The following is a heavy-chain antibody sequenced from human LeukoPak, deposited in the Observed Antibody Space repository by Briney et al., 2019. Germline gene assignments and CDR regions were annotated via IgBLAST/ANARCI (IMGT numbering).Heavy chain of an antibody. Sequence: GGSLRLSCEGSGFSFSSYEMNWVRQAPGKGLEWVSYTSISGYTIHYADSVKGRFTISRDNSKNTLYLQMNSLRAEDTAVYYCAGTLYDYVWGSYRYPFDYWGQGTLVTVSS. CDR1: GFSFSSYE. J-gene: IGHJ4*02. CDR3: AGTLYDYVWGSYRYPFDY. D-gene: IGHD3-16*02. CDR2: TSISGYTI. V-gene: IGHV3-48*03.